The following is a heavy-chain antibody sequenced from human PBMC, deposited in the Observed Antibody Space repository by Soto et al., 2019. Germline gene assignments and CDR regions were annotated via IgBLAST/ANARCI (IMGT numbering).Heavy chain of an antibody. Sequence: SVKVSCKASGGTFSSYAISWVRQAPGQGLEWMGGIIPIFGTANYAQKFQGRVTITADESTSTAYIELSSLRSEDTAVYYCARDDCSSTSCYDYGMDVWGQGTTVTVSS. CDR2: IIPIFGTA. J-gene: IGHJ6*02. CDR3: ARDDCSSTSCYDYGMDV. V-gene: IGHV1-69*13. CDR1: GGTFSSYA. D-gene: IGHD2-2*01.